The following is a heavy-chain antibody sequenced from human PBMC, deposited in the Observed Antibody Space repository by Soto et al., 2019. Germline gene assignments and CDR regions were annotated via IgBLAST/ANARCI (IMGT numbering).Heavy chain of an antibody. V-gene: IGHV3-23*01. CDR1: GFSISNHA. CDR3: AKVGVATDGDYL. CDR2: IIGGGQAT. J-gene: IGHJ5*02. D-gene: IGHD3-3*01. Sequence: EGQLLESGGGLVQPGGSLRLSCVVSGFSISNHAMTWVRQAPGEGLEWVAFIIGGGQATHYVDSVKGRFIISRDNSKNMVFLQMNSLRIEETALYFCAKVGVATDGDYLWGQGTVVTVSS.